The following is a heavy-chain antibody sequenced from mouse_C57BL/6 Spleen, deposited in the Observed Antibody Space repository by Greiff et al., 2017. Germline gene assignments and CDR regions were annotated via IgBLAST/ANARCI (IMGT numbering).Heavy chain of an antibody. CDR3: TTGGTLFDY. CDR1: GFNIKDYY. CDR2: IDPEDGDT. V-gene: IGHV14-1*01. D-gene: IGHD3-3*01. Sequence: VQLQQSGAELVRPGASVKLSCTASGFNIKDYYMHWVKQRPEQGLEWIGRIDPEDGDTASAPKFQGKATLTADTSSNTAYLQLSSLTSEDAAVYYCTTGGTLFDYWGQGTTLTVSS. J-gene: IGHJ2*01.